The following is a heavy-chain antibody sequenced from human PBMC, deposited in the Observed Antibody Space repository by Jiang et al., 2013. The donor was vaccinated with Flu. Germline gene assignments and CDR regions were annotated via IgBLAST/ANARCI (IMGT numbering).Heavy chain of an antibody. CDR1: GGSFSGYS. J-gene: IGHJ6*02. V-gene: IGHV4-34*01. CDR2: INHSGST. D-gene: IGHD6-13*01. CDR3: AREVRQLALYYYYGTDV. Sequence: LLKPSETLSLTCAVYGGSFSGYSWSWIRQPPGKGLEWIGEINHSGSTNYNPSLKSRVTISVDTSKNQFSLKLTSVTAADTAVYYCAREVRQLALYYYYGTDVWGQGATVTVSS.